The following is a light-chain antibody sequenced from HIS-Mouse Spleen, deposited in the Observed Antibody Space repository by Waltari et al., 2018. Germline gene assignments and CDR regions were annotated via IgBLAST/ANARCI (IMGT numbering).Light chain of an antibody. V-gene: IGLV6-57*02. CDR2: EDN. J-gene: IGLJ3*02. CDR1: SGSIASNY. CDR3: QSYDSSNWV. Sequence: NFMLTQPHSVSESPGKTVTISCTGSSGSIASNYVQWYQQRPGSAPTTVLHEDNQRPSGVPDRFSGSIDSSSNSASLTISGLKTEDEADYYCQSYDSSNWVFGGGTKLTVL.